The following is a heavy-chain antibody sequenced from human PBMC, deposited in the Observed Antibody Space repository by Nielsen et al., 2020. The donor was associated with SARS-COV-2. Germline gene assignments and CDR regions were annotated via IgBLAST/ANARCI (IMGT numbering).Heavy chain of an antibody. D-gene: IGHD6-19*01. J-gene: IGHJ5*02. CDR2: ISSSSSTI. Sequence: GESLKISCAASGFTFSSYSMNWVRPAPGKGLEWVSYISSSSSTIYYADSVKGRFTISRDNAKNSLYLQMNSLRDEDTAVYYCAIIAVAGTDWFDPWGQGTLVTVSS. CDR3: AIIAVAGTDWFDP. CDR1: GFTFSSYS. V-gene: IGHV3-48*02.